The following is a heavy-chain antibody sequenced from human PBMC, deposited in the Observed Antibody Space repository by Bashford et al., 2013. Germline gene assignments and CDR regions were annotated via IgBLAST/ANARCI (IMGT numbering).Heavy chain of an antibody. J-gene: IGHJ6*03. Sequence: SSXTLSSPALXLVTPSAVVTYWGVDPAAPGTGRAVGLGVSIIWEHLLQPSLKSRVTISVDTSKNQFSLKLSSVTAADTAVYYCARVTGTPYYYYYMDVWGKGTTVTVSS. CDR1: VTPSAVVTY. V-gene: IGHV4-38-2*01. CDR2: SIIWEH. D-gene: IGHD6-19*01. CDR3: ARVTGTPYYYYYMDV.